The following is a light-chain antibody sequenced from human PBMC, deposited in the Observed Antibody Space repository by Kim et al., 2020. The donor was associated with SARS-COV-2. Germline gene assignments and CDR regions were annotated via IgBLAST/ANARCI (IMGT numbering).Light chain of an antibody. V-gene: IGKV3-11*01. J-gene: IGKJ5*01. CDR2: EDS. CDR3: QQRSDWSLT. CDR1: QSVSRN. Sequence: LSPGERPTLACRASQSVSRNVAWYQQKPGQAPRLHIYEDSNRATGIPARFSGSWSGTDFSLTICSLEVEDFGVYSCQQRSDWSLTFGQGTRLEIK.